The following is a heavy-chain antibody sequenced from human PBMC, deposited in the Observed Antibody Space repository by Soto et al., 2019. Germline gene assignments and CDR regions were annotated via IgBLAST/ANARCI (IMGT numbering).Heavy chain of an antibody. D-gene: IGHD2-2*01. J-gene: IGHJ6*02. Sequence: LRLSCAASGFTFSSYAMHWVRQAPGKGLEWVAVISYDGSNKYYADSVKGRFTISRDNSKNTLYLQMNSLRAEDTAVYYCARDQERYCSSTSCYFNAFSYYYYGMDVWGQGTTVTVSS. CDR3: ARDQERYCSSTSCYFNAFSYYYYGMDV. CDR1: GFTFSSYA. V-gene: IGHV3-30-3*01. CDR2: ISYDGSNK.